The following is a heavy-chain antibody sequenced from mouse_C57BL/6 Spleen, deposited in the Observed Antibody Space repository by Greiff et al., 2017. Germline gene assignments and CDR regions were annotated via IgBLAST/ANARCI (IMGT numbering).Heavy chain of an antibody. CDR3: ARWGNYYGSTSWFAY. V-gene: IGHV1-64*01. Sequence: VQLQQSGAELVKPGASVKLSCKASGYTFTSYWMHWVKQRPGQGLEWIGMIHPNSGSTNYNEKFKSKATLTVDKSSSTAYMQLSSLTSEDSAVYYCARWGNYYGSTSWFAYWGQGTLVTVSA. D-gene: IGHD1-1*01. CDR1: GYTFTSYW. J-gene: IGHJ3*01. CDR2: IHPNSGST.